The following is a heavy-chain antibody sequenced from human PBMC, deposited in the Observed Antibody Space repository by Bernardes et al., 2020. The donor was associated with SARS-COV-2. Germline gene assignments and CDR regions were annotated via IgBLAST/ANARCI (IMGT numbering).Heavy chain of an antibody. Sequence: GGSLRLSCAASGFTFSNYGMHWVRQAPGKGLEWVAVISNDGESHKYQEDSVKGRFTISRDDSKNTVYLQINSLRAEDTAVYYCAKDPRKDCIINSCSEHRHWGQGTLVTVSS. CDR2: ISNDGESHK. J-gene: IGHJ4*02. V-gene: IGHV3-30*18. CDR1: GFTFSNYG. D-gene: IGHD2-2*01. CDR3: AKDPRKDCIINSCSEHRH.